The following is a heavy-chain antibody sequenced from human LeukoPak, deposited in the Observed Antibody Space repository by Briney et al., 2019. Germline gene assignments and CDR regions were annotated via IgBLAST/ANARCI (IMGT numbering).Heavy chain of an antibody. V-gene: IGHV1-24*01. CDR2: FDPEDGET. D-gene: IGHD5-12*01. CDR1: GYTLTELS. J-gene: IGHJ4*02. Sequence: ASVKVSCKVSGYTLTELSTHWVRQAPGKGLEWMGGFDPEDGETIYAQKFQGRVTMTEDTSTDTAYMELSSLRSEDTAVYYCATSMDIVAPRPKYYFDYWGQGTLVTVSS. CDR3: ATSMDIVAPRPKYYFDY.